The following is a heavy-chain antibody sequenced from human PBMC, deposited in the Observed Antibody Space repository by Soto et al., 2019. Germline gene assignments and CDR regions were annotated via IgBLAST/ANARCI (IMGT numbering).Heavy chain of an antibody. J-gene: IGHJ4*02. CDR3: TGEVASRY. Sequence: QVQLVESGGGVVQPGGSLRLSCAVPGFTVSTYGMHWVRQAPGKGLEWVAVISREGGTKYYADSVMGRFTISRDNSRNTLFLEMNSLRSDDMAVYYCTGEVASRYWGQGNLFTVSS. CDR1: GFTVSTYG. CDR2: ISREGGTK. V-gene: IGHV3-30*03. D-gene: IGHD2-8*02.